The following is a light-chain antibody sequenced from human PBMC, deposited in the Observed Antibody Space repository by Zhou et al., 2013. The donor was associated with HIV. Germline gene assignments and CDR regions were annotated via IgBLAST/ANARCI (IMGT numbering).Light chain of an antibody. Sequence: DIQMTQSPSSLSASVGDRVTITCRASQSISSYLNWYHQKLGKAPKLLIYDVSSLQSGVPSRFSGSASGTNFTLTISSLQPEDFATYYCQQSYNTPFTFGPRDRKWISN. V-gene: IGKV1-39*01. CDR3: QQSYNTPFT. J-gene: IGKJ3*01. CDR1: QSISSY. CDR2: DVS.